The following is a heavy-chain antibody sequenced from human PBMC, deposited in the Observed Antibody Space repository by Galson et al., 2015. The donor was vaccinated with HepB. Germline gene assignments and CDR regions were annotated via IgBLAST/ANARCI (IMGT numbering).Heavy chain of an antibody. V-gene: IGHV7-4-1*02. CDR3: ARVLHPSVRYGSGSYFVY. D-gene: IGHD3-10*01. J-gene: IGHJ4*02. CDR2: INTNTGNP. CDR1: GYTFTSYA. Sequence: SVKVSCKASGYTFTSYAMNWVRQAPGQGLEWMGWINTNTGNPTYAQGFTGRFVFSLDTSVSTAYLQISSLKAEDTAVYYCARVLHPSVRYGSGSYFVYWGQGTLVTVSS.